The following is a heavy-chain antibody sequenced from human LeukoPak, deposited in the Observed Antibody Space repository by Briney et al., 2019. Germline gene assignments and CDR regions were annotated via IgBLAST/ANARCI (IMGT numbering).Heavy chain of an antibody. CDR2: INPNTGGT. CDR1: GYSFTGYY. CDR3: ARDSSPVRQGVYDLGFWDY. J-gene: IGHJ4*02. Sequence: GASVKVSCKGSGYSFTGYYMHWVRQAPGKGLEWMGWINPNTGGTNYAQRFQGRVTMTRDTSISTAYMELSGLRSDDTAVYYCARDSSPVRQGVYDLGFWDYWGQGTLVTVSS. D-gene: IGHD5/OR15-5a*01. V-gene: IGHV1-2*02.